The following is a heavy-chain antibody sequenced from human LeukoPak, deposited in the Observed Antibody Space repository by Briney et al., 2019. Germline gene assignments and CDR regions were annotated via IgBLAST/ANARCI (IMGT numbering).Heavy chain of an antibody. J-gene: IGHJ4*02. Sequence: GGSLLLSCAASGFTFSSFAMHWVRQAPGRGLEWVTVISYDGTNGYYAGFVKGRFTISRDNSQNTLYVQMSSLRPEDTAVYYCVREVTSGSFDYWGQGTLVTVSS. CDR1: GFTFSSFA. CDR2: ISYDGTNG. V-gene: IGHV3-30*04. D-gene: IGHD1-26*01. CDR3: VREVTSGSFDY.